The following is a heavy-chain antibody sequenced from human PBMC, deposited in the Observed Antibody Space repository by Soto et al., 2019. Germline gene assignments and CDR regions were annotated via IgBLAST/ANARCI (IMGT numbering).Heavy chain of an antibody. V-gene: IGHV4-59*08. CDR3: ARHLYGSGERFDP. J-gene: IGHJ5*02. CDR1: GGSISSYS. CDR2: IYYSGSI. D-gene: IGHD3-10*01. Sequence: PSGTLSLTCTVSGGSISSYSWSWIRQPPGKGLEWIGYIYYSGSINYNPSLKSRVTISVDTSKNQFSLKLSSVTAADTAVYYCARHLYGSGERFDPWGQGTLVTVS.